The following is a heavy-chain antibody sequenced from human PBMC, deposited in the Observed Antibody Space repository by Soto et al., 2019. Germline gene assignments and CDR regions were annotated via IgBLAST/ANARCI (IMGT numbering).Heavy chain of an antibody. CDR1: GYTFTSYA. D-gene: IGHD2-15*01. Sequence: GASVKVSFKACGYTFTSYAMHWMRQAPGQRLEWMGWINAGNGNTKYSQKFQGRVTITRDTSASTAYMELSSLRSEDTAVYYCATSLAATPRYWGQGTLVTVSS. CDR3: ATSLAATPRY. CDR2: INAGNGNT. J-gene: IGHJ4*02. V-gene: IGHV1-3*01.